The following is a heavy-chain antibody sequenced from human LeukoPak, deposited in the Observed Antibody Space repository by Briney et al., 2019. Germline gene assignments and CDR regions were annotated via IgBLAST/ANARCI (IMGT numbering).Heavy chain of an antibody. CDR2: IIPIFGTA. Sequence: GSSVKVSCKASGGTFSSYAISWVRQAPGQGLEWMGGIIPIFGTANYAQKFQGRVTITADKSTSTAYMELSSLRSEDTAVYYCARFVTGYSSGWYKIGGYYYYYMDVWGKGTTVTVSS. V-gene: IGHV1-69*06. J-gene: IGHJ6*03. D-gene: IGHD6-19*01. CDR3: ARFVTGYSSGWYKIGGYYYYYMDV. CDR1: GGTFSSYA.